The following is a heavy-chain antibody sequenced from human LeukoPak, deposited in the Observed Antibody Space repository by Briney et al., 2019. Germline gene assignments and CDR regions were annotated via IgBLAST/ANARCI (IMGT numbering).Heavy chain of an antibody. CDR3: AADLSNPRMGASYLDS. Sequence: ASVKVSCKASGFTSTNFAVQWVRQARGQRLEWIGWIIVGSGATKCAQDFQERVTITRDLSTSTLYMELRSLTSEDTAVYYCAADLSNPRMGASYLDSWGQGALVTVSS. J-gene: IGHJ4*02. CDR2: IIVGSGAT. CDR1: GFTSTNFA. V-gene: IGHV1-58*01. D-gene: IGHD3-16*01.